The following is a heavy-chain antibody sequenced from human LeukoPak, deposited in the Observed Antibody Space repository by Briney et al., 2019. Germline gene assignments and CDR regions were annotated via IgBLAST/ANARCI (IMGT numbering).Heavy chain of an antibody. CDR2: IKEDGSDK. V-gene: IGHV3-7*01. J-gene: IGHJ4*02. CDR1: GFTFSSSW. Sequence: PGGSLRLSCAASGFTFSSSWMSWVRQAPGKGLEWVATIKEDGSDKYYVDSVKGRFTISRDNAKNSLSLQINSLRAGDTAVYYCARYGNLGYWGQGTLVTVSS. CDR3: ARYGNLGY. D-gene: IGHD1-26*01.